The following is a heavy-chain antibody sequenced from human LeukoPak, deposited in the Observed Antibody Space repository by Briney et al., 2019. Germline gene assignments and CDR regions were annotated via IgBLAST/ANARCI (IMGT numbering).Heavy chain of an antibody. Sequence: PGGSLRLSCAASGFTFSSYATSWVRQAPGKGLEWVSTINNSGGNTHYADSVKGQFTISRDNSKHTLYLQMNSLTDEDTAIYYCAKDAGASSAFFDLWGQGTLVTVSS. CDR1: GFTFSSYA. D-gene: IGHD2-8*02. J-gene: IGHJ4*02. CDR2: INNSGGNT. CDR3: AKDAGASSAFFDL. V-gene: IGHV3-23*01.